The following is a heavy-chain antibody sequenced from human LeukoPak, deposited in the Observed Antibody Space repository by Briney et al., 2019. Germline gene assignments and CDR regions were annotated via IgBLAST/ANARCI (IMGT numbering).Heavy chain of an antibody. D-gene: IGHD4-17*01. V-gene: IGHV4-34*01. J-gene: IGHJ4*02. Sequence: SETLSLTCAVSGVSFDDYYWSWVRQTPGKGLEWIGEINHSGYTNDSPSLKSRVTLSIDTSRRQFSLNLRSVTVADAGIYYCTRMTTGHDYWGQGTPVTVSS. CDR3: TRMTTGHDY. CDR2: INHSGYT. CDR1: GVSFDDYY.